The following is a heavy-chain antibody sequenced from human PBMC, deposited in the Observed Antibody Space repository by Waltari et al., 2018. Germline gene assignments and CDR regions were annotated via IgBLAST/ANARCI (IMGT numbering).Heavy chain of an antibody. CDR3: ARALQYYYDSSGYYYFDY. J-gene: IGHJ4*02. CDR2: INAGNGNT. Sequence: QVQLVQSGAEVKKPGASVKVSCKASGYAFTSYAMHWVRQAPGHRLEWMGWINAGNGNTKYSKEFQGRVTITRDTSASTAYMELSSLRSEDMAVYYCARALQYYYDSSGYYYFDYRGQGTLVTVSS. V-gene: IGHV1-3*03. D-gene: IGHD3-22*01. CDR1: GYAFTSYA.